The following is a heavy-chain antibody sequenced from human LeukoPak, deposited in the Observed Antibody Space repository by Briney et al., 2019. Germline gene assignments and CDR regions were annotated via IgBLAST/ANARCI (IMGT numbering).Heavy chain of an antibody. V-gene: IGHV1-18*01. CDR2: ISAYNGYT. CDR3: ARLRLQLDTAMPYMDV. D-gene: IGHD5-18*01. CDR1: GYTFTSYG. J-gene: IGHJ6*03. Sequence: GASVKVSCKASGYTFTSYGITWVRQAPGQGLEWMGWISAYNGYTNYAQKLQVRVTMTTDTSTSTAHMELRSLSSDDTAVYYCARLRLQLDTAMPYMDVWGKGTTVTVSS.